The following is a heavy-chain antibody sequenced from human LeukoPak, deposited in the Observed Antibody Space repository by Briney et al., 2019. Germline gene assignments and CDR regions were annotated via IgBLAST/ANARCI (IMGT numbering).Heavy chain of an antibody. CDR1: GGSFSGYY. J-gene: IGHJ4*02. V-gene: IGHV4-34*01. D-gene: IGHD4-11*01. CDR2: INHSGST. Sequence: PSETLSLTCAVYGGSFSGYYWSWIRQPPGKGLEWIGEINHSGSTNYNPSLKSRVTISVDTSKNQFSLKLSSVTAADTAVYYCARGLWGLATVTGRYYFDYWGQGTLVTVSS. CDR3: ARGLWGLATVTGRYYFDY.